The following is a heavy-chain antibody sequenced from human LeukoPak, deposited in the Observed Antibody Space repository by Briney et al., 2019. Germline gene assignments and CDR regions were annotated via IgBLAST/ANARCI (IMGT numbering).Heavy chain of an antibody. D-gene: IGHD2-15*01. CDR3: AKETLLSFDY. J-gene: IGHJ4*02. CDR1: GFTFSRFA. V-gene: IGHV3-30*04. Sequence: LRLSCAASGFTFSRFAMHWVRQAPGKGLEWVALISHDGSDKYYADSVKGRFTISRDNSKNTLDLQMNSLRTEDTAVYYCAKETLLSFDYWGQGTLVTVSS. CDR2: ISHDGSDK.